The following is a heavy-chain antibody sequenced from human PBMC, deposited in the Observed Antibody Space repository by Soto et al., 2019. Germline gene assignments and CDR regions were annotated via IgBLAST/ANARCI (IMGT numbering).Heavy chain of an antibody. V-gene: IGHV4-39*02. D-gene: IGHD2-8*01. CDR2: IYYSGST. CDR1: GGSIRSSSYY. CDR3: ARDLYSSWFDP. J-gene: IGHJ5*02. Sequence: SLTCTVSGGSIRSSSYYWGWIRQPPGKGLEWIGSIYYSGSTCYNPSLKSRVTISVDTSKNQFSLKLSSVTAADTAVYYCARDLYSSWFDPWGQGTLVTVSS.